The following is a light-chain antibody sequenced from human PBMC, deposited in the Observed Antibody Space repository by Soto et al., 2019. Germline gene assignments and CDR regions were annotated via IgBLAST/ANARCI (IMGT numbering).Light chain of an antibody. Sequence: QPVLTQPPSASGTPGQRVTISCSGSSSNIESNTVNWYQQVPETAPKLLIYSNNQRPSGVPDRFSGSKSGTSASLAISGLQSEDEGVYYCAGWDDSRKGGVCGGGPKLPAL. CDR1: SSNIESNT. CDR3: AGWDDSRKGGV. CDR2: SNN. V-gene: IGLV1-44*01. J-gene: IGLJ3*02.